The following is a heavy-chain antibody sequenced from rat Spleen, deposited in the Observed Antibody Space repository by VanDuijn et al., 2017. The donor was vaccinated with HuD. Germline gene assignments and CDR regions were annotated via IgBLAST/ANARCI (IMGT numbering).Heavy chain of an antibody. CDR2: ISPSGGTT. V-gene: IGHV5-19*01. Sequence: EVQLVESGGGLVQPGRSLKLSCAASGFTFNNYGMHWIRQAPTKGLEWVASISPSGGTTYYGDSVKGRFTISRDNAKSTLYLQMDSLRSEDTATYYCATSPYYWYFDFWGPGTMVTVSS. CDR3: ATSPYYWYFDF. CDR1: GFTFNNYG. J-gene: IGHJ1*01.